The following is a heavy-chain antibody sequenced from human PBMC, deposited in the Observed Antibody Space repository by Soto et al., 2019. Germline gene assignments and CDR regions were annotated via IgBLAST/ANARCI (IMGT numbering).Heavy chain of an antibody. CDR3: AREDFTDYYSGMDV. Sequence: QVQLVQPGAEVKKPGASVKVSCKASGYTFTNYPIHWVRQAPGQRLEWMGWINAGNGNTKYSEIFQGRVTIIRDTSASAVDMELSSLTYEDTAVYYCAREDFTDYYSGMDVWGQGTTVTVSS. V-gene: IGHV1-3*01. CDR2: INAGNGNT. J-gene: IGHJ6*02. CDR1: GYTFTNYP. D-gene: IGHD3-3*01.